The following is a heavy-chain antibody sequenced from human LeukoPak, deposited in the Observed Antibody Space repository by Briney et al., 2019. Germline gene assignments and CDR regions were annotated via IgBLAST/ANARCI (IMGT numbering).Heavy chain of an antibody. CDR1: GYTFTSYG. Sequence: SVKVSCKASGYTFTSYGISWVRQAPGQGLEWMGGIIPIFGTANYAQKFQGRVTITADESTSTAYMELSSLRSEDTAVYYCARAAGGRQLVFWFDPWGQGTLVTVSS. J-gene: IGHJ5*02. CDR2: IIPIFGTA. CDR3: ARAAGGRQLVFWFDP. V-gene: IGHV1-69*13. D-gene: IGHD6-13*01.